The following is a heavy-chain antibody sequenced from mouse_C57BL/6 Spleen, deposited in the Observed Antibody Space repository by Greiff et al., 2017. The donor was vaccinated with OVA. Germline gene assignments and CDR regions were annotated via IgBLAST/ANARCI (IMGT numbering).Heavy chain of an antibody. CDR3: ANYSGSSYYAMDY. CDR2: IHPNSGST. CDR1: GYTFTSYW. V-gene: IGHV1-64*01. J-gene: IGHJ4*01. Sequence: QVQLQQPGAELVKPGASVKLSCKASGYTFTSYWMHWVKQRPGQGLEWIGMIHPNSGSTNYNEKFKSKATLTVDKSSSTAYMQLSSLTSEDSAVYYCANYSGSSYYAMDYWGQGTSVTVSS. D-gene: IGHD1-1*01.